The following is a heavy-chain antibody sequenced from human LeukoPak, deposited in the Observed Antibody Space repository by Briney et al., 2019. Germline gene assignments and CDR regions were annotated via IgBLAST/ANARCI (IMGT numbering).Heavy chain of an antibody. J-gene: IGHJ6*02. CDR2: INHSGST. CDR1: GGSFSGYY. V-gene: IGHV4-34*01. Sequence: SETLSLTCAVYGGSFSGYYWSWIRQPPGKGLEWIGEINHSGSTNYNPSLKSRVTISVDTSKNQFSLKLSSVTAADTAVYYCVRSQSTGGGFGYYYYGMDVWGQGTTVTVSS. D-gene: IGHD3-16*01. CDR3: VRSQSTGGGFGYYYYGMDV.